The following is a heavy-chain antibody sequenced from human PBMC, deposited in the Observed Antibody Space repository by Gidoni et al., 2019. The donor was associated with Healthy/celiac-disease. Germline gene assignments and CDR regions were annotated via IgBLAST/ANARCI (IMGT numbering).Heavy chain of an antibody. CDR1: GGSISSSSYY. CDR3: ARQRRGRIAVAGPFDY. V-gene: IGHV4-39*01. CDR2: IYYSGST. Sequence: QLQLQASGPGLVKPSATLSLTGTVSGGSISSSSYYWGWIRQPPGKGLEWIGSIYYSGSTYYNPSLKSRVTISVDTSKNQFSLKLSSVTAADTAVYYCARQRRGRIAVAGPFDYWGQGTLVTVSS. D-gene: IGHD6-19*01. J-gene: IGHJ4*02.